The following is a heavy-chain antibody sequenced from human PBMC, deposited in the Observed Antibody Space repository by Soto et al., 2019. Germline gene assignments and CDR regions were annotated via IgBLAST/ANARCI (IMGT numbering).Heavy chain of an antibody. CDR1: GFTFSSYG. D-gene: IGHD3-16*02. Sequence: GGSLRLSCSASGFTFSSYGMHWVRQAPGKGLEWVAVISYDGSNKYYADSVKGRFTISRDNSKNTLYLQMNSLRAEDTAVYYCAKDGSSWGSYRTYFDYWGQGTLVTVSS. J-gene: IGHJ4*02. CDR2: ISYDGSNK. V-gene: IGHV3-30*18. CDR3: AKDGSSWGSYRTYFDY.